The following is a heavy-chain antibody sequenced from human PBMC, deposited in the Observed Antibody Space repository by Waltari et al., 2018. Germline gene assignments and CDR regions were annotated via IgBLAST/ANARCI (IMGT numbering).Heavy chain of an antibody. J-gene: IGHJ6*02. D-gene: IGHD4-4*01. Sequence: VQLLESGGGLAKPGGSLRLSFQRSGFRFRAYVGSWVRQCSGSGLEWVSGISGSGGLTDHADYVKGRFAIYRDNSKNTLYLQMNSLRAEDTAVYYCAKGGFMTKVTTNGMDVWGQGTTVTVSS. CDR3: AKGGFMTKVTTNGMDV. CDR2: ISGSGGLT. V-gene: IGHV3-23*01. CDR1: GFRFRAYV.